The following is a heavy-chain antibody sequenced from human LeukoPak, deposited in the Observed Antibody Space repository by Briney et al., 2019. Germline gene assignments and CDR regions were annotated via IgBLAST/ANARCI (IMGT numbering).Heavy chain of an antibody. CDR3: ARAIDPRLEGSYGVIYYFDY. Sequence: GGSLRLSCAASGFTFSSYSMNWVRQAPGKGLEWVSSISSSSSYIYYADSVKGRFTISRDNAKNSLYLQMNSLRDEDTAVYYCARAIDPRLEGSYGVIYYFDYWGQGTLVTVSS. V-gene: IGHV3-21*01. J-gene: IGHJ4*02. D-gene: IGHD5-18*01. CDR2: ISSSSSYI. CDR1: GFTFSSYS.